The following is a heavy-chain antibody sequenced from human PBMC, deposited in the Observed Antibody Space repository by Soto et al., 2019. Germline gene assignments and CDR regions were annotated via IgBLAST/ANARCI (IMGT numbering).Heavy chain of an antibody. CDR3: ARTNYYDTSGHPNWFDP. D-gene: IGHD3-22*01. CDR2: MNPNSGNT. Sequence: GASVKVSCKASGYTFTSYGISWVRQATGQGLEWMGWMNPNSGNTGYAQKFQGRVTMTRNTSISTAYMELSSLRSEDTAVYYCARTNYYDTSGHPNWFDPWGQGTLVTVSS. V-gene: IGHV1-8*02. J-gene: IGHJ5*02. CDR1: GYTFTSYG.